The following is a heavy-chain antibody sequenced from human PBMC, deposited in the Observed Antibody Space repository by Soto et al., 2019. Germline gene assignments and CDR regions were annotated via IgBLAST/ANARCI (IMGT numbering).Heavy chain of an antibody. V-gene: IGHV6-1*01. CDR1: GDSVSSNSAA. CDR3: ARDGYSYGYGDYYYYYYGMDV. J-gene: IGHJ6*02. CDR2: TYYRSKWYN. Sequence: SQTLSLTWVISGDSVSSNSAAWNWIRQSPSRGLEWLGRTYYRSKWYNDYAVSVKSRITINPDTSKNQFSLQLNSVTPEDTAVYYCARDGYSYGYGDYYYYYYGMDVWGQGTTVTVSS. D-gene: IGHD5-18*01.